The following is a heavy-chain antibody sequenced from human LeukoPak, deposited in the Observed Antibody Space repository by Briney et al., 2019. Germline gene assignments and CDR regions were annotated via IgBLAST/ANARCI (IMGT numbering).Heavy chain of an antibody. CDR3: AKIGYSSSSYFDY. V-gene: IGHV3-9*01. J-gene: IGHJ4*02. CDR2: ISWNSGSI. Sequence: GRSLRLSCAASGFTFDDYAMHWVRQAPGKGLEWVSGISWNSGSIGYADSVKGRFTISRDNAKNSLYLQMNSLRAEDTAVYYCAKIGYSSSSYFDYWGQGTLVTVSS. CDR1: GFTFDDYA. D-gene: IGHD6-6*01.